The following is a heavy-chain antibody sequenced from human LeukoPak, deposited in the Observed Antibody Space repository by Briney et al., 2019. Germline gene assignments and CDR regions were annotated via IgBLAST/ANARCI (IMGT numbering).Heavy chain of an antibody. D-gene: IGHD6-13*01. V-gene: IGHV3-11*01. Sequence: GGSLRLPCATSGFTFSDYYMSWIRQAPGKGLEWVSYISSSGSTIYYADSVKGRITISRDNAKNSLYLQMNSLRAEDTAVYYCARTDSSSWYPNWFGPWGQGTLVTVSS. CDR2: ISSSGSTI. CDR3: ARTDSSSWYPNWFGP. J-gene: IGHJ5*02. CDR1: GFTFSDYY.